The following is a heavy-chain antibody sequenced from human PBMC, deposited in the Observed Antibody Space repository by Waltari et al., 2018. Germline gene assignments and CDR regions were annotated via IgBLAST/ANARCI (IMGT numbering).Heavy chain of an antibody. V-gene: IGHV3-53*01. D-gene: IGHD6-19*01. CDR2: IYGGGNT. CDR1: GFTVRTNF. Sequence: EVQLVESGGNLIQPGGSLRLSCAASGFTVRTNFISWVRQAPGKGLEWVSIIYGGGNTYYAGSVKGRFTSSRDNYKTMVYLEMNSLRAEDTAVYYCAKQSPSYTRGWYPLESWGPGTLVTVSS. J-gene: IGHJ4*02. CDR3: AKQSPSYTRGWYPLES.